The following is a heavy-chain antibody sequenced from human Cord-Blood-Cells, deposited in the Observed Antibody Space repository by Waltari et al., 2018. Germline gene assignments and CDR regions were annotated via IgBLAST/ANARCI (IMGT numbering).Heavy chain of an antibody. CDR2: ISYDGSNK. Sequence: QGQLVESGGGVVQPGRALRLSWAASGFTFSSYALHWVRQAPGKGLEWVAVISYDGSNKYYADSVKGRFTISRDNSKNTLYLQMNSLRAEDTAVYYCARDVTTVTFDYWGQGTLVTVSS. CDR1: GFTFSSYA. CDR3: ARDVTTVTFDY. V-gene: IGHV3-30-3*01. D-gene: IGHD4-17*01. J-gene: IGHJ4*02.